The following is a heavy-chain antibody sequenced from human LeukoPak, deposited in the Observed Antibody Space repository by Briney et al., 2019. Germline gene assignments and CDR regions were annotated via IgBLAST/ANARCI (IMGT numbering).Heavy chain of an antibody. CDR2: IYHSGGT. J-gene: IGHJ4*02. V-gene: IGHV4-38-2*01. Sequence: SETLSLTCAVSAYSIRGDDYWGWVRQSPGTGLEWIGSIYHSGGTHYNPSLKSRITISVDTSKNQFSLMLNSVTAADTAVYYCARNRSMTTTPGFDHWGQGTLVTVSS. CDR3: ARNRSMTTTPGFDH. D-gene: IGHD4-11*01. CDR1: AYSIRGDDY.